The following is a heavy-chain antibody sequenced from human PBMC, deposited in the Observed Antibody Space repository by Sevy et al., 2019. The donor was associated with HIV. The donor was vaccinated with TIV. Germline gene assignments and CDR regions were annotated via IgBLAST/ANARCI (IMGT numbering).Heavy chain of an antibody. J-gene: IGHJ4*02. D-gene: IGHD3-10*01. V-gene: IGHV3-30*18. CDR1: GFTFSDHR. CDR2: ISYDGRNNK. CDR3: AKDRVSGTYYTGDFDY. Sequence: GSLRLSCAAFGFTFSDHRMHWVRQAPGKGLEWVAVISYDGRNNKYNVDSVKGRFTISRDNSKNTVYLQMNSLRAEDTAVYYCAKDRVSGTYYTGDFDYWGQGTLVTVSS.